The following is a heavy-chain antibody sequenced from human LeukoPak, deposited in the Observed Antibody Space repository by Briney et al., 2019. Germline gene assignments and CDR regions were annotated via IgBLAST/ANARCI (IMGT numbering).Heavy chain of an antibody. Sequence: PGRSLRLSCAASGFTFSRYAMHWVRQAPGKGLKWVAVISYDGSNEYYADSVKGRFTISRDSSENTLYLQMNSLRVEDTAVYYCARVGYYSSGPFSYFDYWGQGTLVTVSS. CDR1: GFTFSRYA. V-gene: IGHV3-30-3*01. CDR3: ARVGYYSSGPFSYFDY. CDR2: ISYDGSNE. D-gene: IGHD3-10*01. J-gene: IGHJ4*02.